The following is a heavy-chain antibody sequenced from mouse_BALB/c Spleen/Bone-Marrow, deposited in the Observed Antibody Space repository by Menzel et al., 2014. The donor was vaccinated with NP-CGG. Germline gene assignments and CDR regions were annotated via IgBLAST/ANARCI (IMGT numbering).Heavy chain of an antibody. CDR2: ISSGGSST. V-gene: IGHV5-9-4*01. Sequence: EVKLVESGGGLVKPGGSLKLSCAASGFTFSSYAMSWVRQSPEKRLEWVAEISSGGSSTYYSDTVTGRFTISRDNVKNTLYLEMSSLRSEDTAMYRCARENGWYGWYFDVWGAGTTVTVSS. D-gene: IGHD2-14*01. J-gene: IGHJ1*01. CDR3: ARENGWYGWYFDV. CDR1: GFTFSSYA.